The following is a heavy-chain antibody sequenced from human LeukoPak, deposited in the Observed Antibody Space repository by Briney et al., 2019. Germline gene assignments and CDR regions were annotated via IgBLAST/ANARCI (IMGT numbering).Heavy chain of an antibody. J-gene: IGHJ4*02. CDR1: GFTFSSYG. CDR2: ISYDGSNK. CDR3: AKDGRDYGDYVDY. V-gene: IGHV3-30*18. Sequence: PGRSLRLSCAASGFTFSSYGMHWDRQAPGKGLEWVAVISYDGSNKYYADSVKGRFTISRDNSKNTLYLQMNSLRAEDTAVYYCAKDGRDYGDYVDYWGQGTLVTVSS. D-gene: IGHD4-17*01.